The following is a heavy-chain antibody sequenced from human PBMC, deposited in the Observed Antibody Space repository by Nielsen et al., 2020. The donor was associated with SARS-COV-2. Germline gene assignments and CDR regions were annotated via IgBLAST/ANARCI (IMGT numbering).Heavy chain of an antibody. V-gene: IGHV3-33*01. CDR1: GFTFSSYG. CDR2: IGYDGSNK. CDR3: ARDFPPLPYFDLLDAFDY. J-gene: IGHJ4*02. D-gene: IGHD3-9*01. Sequence: GESLKISCAASGFTFSSYGMHWVRQAPGKGLEWVAVIGYDGSNKYYADSVKGRFTISRDNSKNTLYLQMNSLRAEDTAVYYCARDFPPLPYFDLLDAFDYWGQGTLVTVSS.